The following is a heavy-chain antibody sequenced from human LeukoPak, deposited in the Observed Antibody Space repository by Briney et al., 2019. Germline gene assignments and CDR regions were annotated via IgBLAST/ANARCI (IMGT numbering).Heavy chain of an antibody. D-gene: IGHD3-16*01. CDR2: ISGSGGSGDST. CDR3: VREGDGAPRNFDY. J-gene: IGHJ4*02. Sequence: GGSLRVSCAASGFTFRNYAMSWVRQAPGKGLEWVSVISGSGGSGDSTYYADSVKGRFTISRDNSKNTLHLQMNSLGAEDSAIYYCVREGDGAPRNFDYWGQGTRVTVSS. V-gene: IGHV3-23*01. CDR1: GFTFRNYA.